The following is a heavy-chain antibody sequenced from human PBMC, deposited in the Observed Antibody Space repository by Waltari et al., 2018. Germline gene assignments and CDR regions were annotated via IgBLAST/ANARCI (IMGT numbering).Heavy chain of an antibody. CDR3: ARTELGYCRGGSCYGPNYYMDV. CDR2: IYHSGRN. J-gene: IGHJ6*03. Sequence: QVQLQESGPGLVKPSETLSLTCPVSGYSISSGYYWGWIRQPPGKGLEWIGSIYHSGRNYDNPSLRRRVTKSVDTSKNQFSLKLSSVTAADTAVYYCARTELGYCRGGSCYGPNYYMDVWGKGTTVTVSS. CDR1: GYSISSGYY. V-gene: IGHV4-38-2*01. D-gene: IGHD2-15*01.